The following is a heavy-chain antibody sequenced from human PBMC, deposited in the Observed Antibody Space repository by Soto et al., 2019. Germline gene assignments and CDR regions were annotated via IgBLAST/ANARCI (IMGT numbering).Heavy chain of an antibody. CDR3: ARGPLRIYYYYMDV. V-gene: IGHV3-9*01. D-gene: IGHD2-15*01. CDR1: GFTFDDYA. J-gene: IGHJ6*03. Sequence: EVQLVESGGGLVQPGRSLRVSCAASGFTFDDYAMHWVRQAPGKGLEWVSGISWNGNSIGYADSVRGRFTISRDNAKNALYLQMNSLRVGDTALYYCARGPLRIYYYYMDVWGKGTTVTVSS. CDR2: ISWNGNSI.